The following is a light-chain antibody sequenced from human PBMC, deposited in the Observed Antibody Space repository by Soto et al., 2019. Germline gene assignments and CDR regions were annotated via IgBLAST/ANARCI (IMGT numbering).Light chain of an antibody. CDR1: SSDVGGYNF. CDR3: SSYAGSNNLI. CDR2: EVT. V-gene: IGLV2-8*01. J-gene: IGLJ2*01. Sequence: QSALTQPPSASGSPGQSVTISCTGTSSDVGGYNFVSWYQQLPGKAPKLIFYEVTRRPSGVPDRFSASKSGNTASLTVSGLQADDEADYYCSSYAGSNNLIFGGGTKLTVL.